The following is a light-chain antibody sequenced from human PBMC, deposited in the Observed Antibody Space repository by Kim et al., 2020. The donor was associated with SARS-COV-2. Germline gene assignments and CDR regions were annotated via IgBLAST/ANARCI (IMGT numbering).Light chain of an antibody. V-gene: IGKV1-5*03. Sequence: ASVGEKVTFTCRASQSVNNWLAWCQQMPGRAPKLLIDKASSLEGGVPSRFSGSGSGTEFTLTISGLQSDDFATYFCQQYNSYPLTFGGGTKVDIK. J-gene: IGKJ4*01. CDR1: QSVNNW. CDR3: QQYNSYPLT. CDR2: KAS.